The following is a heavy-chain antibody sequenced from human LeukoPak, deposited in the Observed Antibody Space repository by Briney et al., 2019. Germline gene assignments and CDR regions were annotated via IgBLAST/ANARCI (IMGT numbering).Heavy chain of an antibody. CDR3: AGDLGWLQFDY. V-gene: IGHV3-7*04. J-gene: IGHJ4*02. Sequence: GGSLRLSCAASGFTFSRYWMSWVRQAPGKGLEWVANIKEDGSQKYYVDSVKGRFTISRDNAKNSLYLQMNSLRGEDTAVYYCAGDLGWLQFDYWGQGTLVTVSS. CDR1: GFTFSRYW. CDR2: IKEDGSQK. D-gene: IGHD5-24*01.